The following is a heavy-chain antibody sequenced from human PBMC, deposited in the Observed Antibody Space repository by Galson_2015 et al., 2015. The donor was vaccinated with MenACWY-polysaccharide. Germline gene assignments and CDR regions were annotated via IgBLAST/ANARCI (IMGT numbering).Heavy chain of an antibody. V-gene: IGHV3-53*01. Sequence: SLRLSYAASGFTVSSKFMSWVRQAPGKGLEWVSLIYGGGTTYYAESAKGRFIIFSDSSKNMVFLQMDSLRADDTAVYYCWRDGEYSVGYGFDHWGQGSLVTVSS. CDR2: IYGGGTT. CDR1: GFTVSSKF. D-gene: IGHD5/OR15-5a*01. J-gene: IGHJ4*02. CDR3: WRDGEYSVGYGFDH.